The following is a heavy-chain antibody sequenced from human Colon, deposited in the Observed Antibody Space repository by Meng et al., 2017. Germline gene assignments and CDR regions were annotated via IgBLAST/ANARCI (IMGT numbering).Heavy chain of an antibody. Sequence: ESLNLSCAASGFTFTNYWMQWVRQAPGKGLGWVSRINNDGSNTIYADSVKGRFTISRDNAQNTLYLQMNGLSAEDKAVYYCARKTTSNSYLDYWGQGTLVTVSS. CDR3: ARKTTSNSYLDY. J-gene: IGHJ4*02. CDR2: INNDGSNT. D-gene: IGHD1-1*01. CDR1: GFTFTNYW. V-gene: IGHV3-74*01.